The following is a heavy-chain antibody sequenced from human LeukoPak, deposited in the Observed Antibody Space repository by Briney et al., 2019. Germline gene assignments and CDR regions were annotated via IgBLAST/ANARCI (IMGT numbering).Heavy chain of an antibody. J-gene: IGHJ5*02. V-gene: IGHV3-30-3*01. CDR2: ISYDGSNK. CDR1: GFTFSSYA. CDR3: TGPVLGASAS. D-gene: IGHD1-26*01. Sequence: PGGSLRLSCAASGFTFSSYAMHWVRQAPGKGLEWVAVISYDGSNKYYADSVKGRFTISRDNSKNTLYLQMNSLRAEDTAVYYCTGPVLGASASWGQGTLVTVSS.